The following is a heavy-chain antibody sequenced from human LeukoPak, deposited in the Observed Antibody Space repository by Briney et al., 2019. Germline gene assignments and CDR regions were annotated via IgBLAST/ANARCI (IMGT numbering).Heavy chain of an antibody. J-gene: IGHJ4*02. CDR2: IIPIFGTA. D-gene: IGHD3-22*01. V-gene: IGHV1-69*06. CDR3: ARVNYDSSGYYYTVFDY. Sequence: GASVKVSCKASGGTFSSYAISWVRQAPGQGLEWMGGIIPIFGTANYAQRFQGRVTITADKSASTAYMELSSLRSEDTAVYYCARVNYDSSGYYYTVFDYWGQGTLVTVSS. CDR1: GGTFSSYA.